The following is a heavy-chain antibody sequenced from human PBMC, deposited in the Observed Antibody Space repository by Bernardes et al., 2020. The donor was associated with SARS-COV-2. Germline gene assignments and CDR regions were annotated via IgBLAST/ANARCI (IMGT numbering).Heavy chain of an antibody. D-gene: IGHD2-2*02. CDR2: IYYSGST. V-gene: IGHV4-59*08. Sequence: ETLSLTCTVSGGSISSYYWSWIRQPPGKGLEWIGYIYYSGSTNYNPSLKSRVTISVDTSKNQFSLKLSSVTAADTAVYYCARRSLGYCSSTSCYSAFDIWGQGTMVTVSS. CDR1: GGSISSYY. CDR3: ARRSLGYCSSTSCYSAFDI. J-gene: IGHJ3*02.